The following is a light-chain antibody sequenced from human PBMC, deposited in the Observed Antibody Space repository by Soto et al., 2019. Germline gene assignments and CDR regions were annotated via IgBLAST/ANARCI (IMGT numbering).Light chain of an antibody. CDR2: GAS. V-gene: IGKV3-15*01. J-gene: IGKJ3*01. CDR1: QSVSSN. Sequence: EIVMKQSPATLSVSPGERATLSCMASQSVSSNLAWYQQKPGQAPRLLIYGASTRATGIPARFSGSGSGTEFTLTISSLQSEDFAVYYCQQYNNWPRTFGPGTKVDIK. CDR3: QQYNNWPRT.